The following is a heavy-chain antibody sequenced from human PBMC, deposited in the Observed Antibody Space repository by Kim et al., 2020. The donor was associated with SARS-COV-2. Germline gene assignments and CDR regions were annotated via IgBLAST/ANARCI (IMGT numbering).Heavy chain of an antibody. D-gene: IGHD4-17*01. CDR1: GGTFSSYV. CDR2: IIPFFGTG. Sequence: SVKVSCKASGGTFSSYVISWVRQAPGQGLEWMGGIIPFFGTGKNAQKFQGRVTITADESTSTAYMELSSLRSDDTAVYYCARGVYGDYGPTYYFDYWGQGTLVTVSS. J-gene: IGHJ4*02. CDR3: ARGVYGDYGPTYYFDY. V-gene: IGHV1-69*13.